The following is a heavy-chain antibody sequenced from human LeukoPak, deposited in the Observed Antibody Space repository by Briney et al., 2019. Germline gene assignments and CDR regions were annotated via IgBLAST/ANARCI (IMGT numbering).Heavy chain of an antibody. CDR2: ISGDGGST. Sequence: GGSLRLPCAASGFTFDDYAMHWVRQAPGKGLEWVSLISGDGGSTYYADSVKGRFTISRDNSKNSLYLQMNSLRTEDTALYYCAKDIGREAGGAIDYWGQGTLVTVSS. V-gene: IGHV3-43*02. J-gene: IGHJ4*02. CDR3: AKDIGREAGGAIDY. D-gene: IGHD1-26*01. CDR1: GFTFDDYA.